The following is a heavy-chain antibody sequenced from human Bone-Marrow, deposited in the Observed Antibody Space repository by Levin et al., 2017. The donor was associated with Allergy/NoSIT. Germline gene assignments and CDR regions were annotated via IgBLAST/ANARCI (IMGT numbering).Heavy chain of an antibody. V-gene: IGHV3-11*03. Sequence: GGSLRLSCAASGFTFSDYYMSWIRQAPGKGLEWVSYISSSSSYTNYADSVKGRFTISRDNAKNSLYLQMNSLRAEDTAVYYCATHFRGYSYGYYFDYWGQGTLVTVSS. J-gene: IGHJ4*02. CDR3: ATHFRGYSYGYYFDY. D-gene: IGHD5-18*01. CDR1: GFTFSDYY. CDR2: ISSSSSYT.